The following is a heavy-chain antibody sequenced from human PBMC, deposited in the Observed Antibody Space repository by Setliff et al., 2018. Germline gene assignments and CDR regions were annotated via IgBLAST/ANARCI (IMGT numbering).Heavy chain of an antibody. CDR3: AGSRAWIPVLDS. J-gene: IGHJ4*02. CDR2: IYTGGSNDYI. CDR1: GFTVSGNN. V-gene: IGHV3-21*01. D-gene: IGHD5-18*01. Sequence: NPGGSLRLSCVGSGFTVSGNNMNWVRQAPGKGLEWVSAIYTGGSNDYITYADSVKGRFTISRDNAENSVYLQMNGLRADDTAVYYCAGSRAWIPVLDSWGQGLLVTVSS.